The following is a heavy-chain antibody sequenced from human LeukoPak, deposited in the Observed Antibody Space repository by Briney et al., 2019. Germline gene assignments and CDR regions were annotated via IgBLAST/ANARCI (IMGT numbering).Heavy chain of an antibody. V-gene: IGHV3-53*01. CDR3: ARDTPGIAASVNGG. Sequence: PGGSLRLSCTASGLTVGNNYMNWVRQTPGKGLEWVSLLYSDGSTHYSDSVKGRFTISRDSSKNTLYLQMNSLRAEDTAIYYCARDTPGIAASVNGGWGQGTLVTVSS. CDR1: GLTVGNNY. CDR2: LYSDGST. J-gene: IGHJ4*02. D-gene: IGHD6-13*01.